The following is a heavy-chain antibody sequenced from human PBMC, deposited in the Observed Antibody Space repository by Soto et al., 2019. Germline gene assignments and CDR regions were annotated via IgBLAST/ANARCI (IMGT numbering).Heavy chain of an antibody. V-gene: IGHV3-23*01. CDR2: ISGSGGST. CDR1: GFTFSSYA. D-gene: IGHD4-4*01. CDR3: AKDLDYSPASDYYYGMDV. Sequence: GGSLRLSCAASGFTFSSYAMSWVRQAPGKGLEWVSAISGSGGSTYYADSVKGRFTISRDISKNTLYLQMNSLRAEDTAVYYCAKDLDYSPASDYYYGMDVWGQGTTVTVSS. J-gene: IGHJ6*02.